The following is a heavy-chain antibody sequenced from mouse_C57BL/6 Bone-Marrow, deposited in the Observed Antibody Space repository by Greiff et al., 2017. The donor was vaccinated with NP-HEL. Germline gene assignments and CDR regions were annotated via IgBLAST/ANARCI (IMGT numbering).Heavy chain of an antibody. J-gene: IGHJ4*01. D-gene: IGHD2-4*01. V-gene: IGHV5-16*01. CDR1: GFTFSDYY. CDR2: INYDGSST. Sequence: EVHLVESEGGLVQPGSSMKLSCTASGFTFSDYYMAWVRQVPEKGLEWVANINYDGSSTYYLDSLKSRFIISRDNAKNILYLQMSSLKSEDTATYYCARGYDFDYYAMDYWGQGTSVTVSS. CDR3: ARGYDFDYYAMDY.